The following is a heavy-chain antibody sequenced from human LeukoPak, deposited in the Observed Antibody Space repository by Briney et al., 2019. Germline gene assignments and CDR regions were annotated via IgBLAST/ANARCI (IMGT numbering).Heavy chain of an antibody. D-gene: IGHD1/OR15-1a*01. Sequence: GGSLRLSCAASGLTVSSNYMSWVRQAPGKGLGWVSVIYSGGSTYYADSVKGRFTISRDNSKNTLFLQMNSLRAEDTAVYYCARSNCNSCYRGVWYYFDYWGQGTLVTVSS. CDR3: ARSNCNSCYRGVWYYFDY. CDR2: IYSGGST. CDR1: GLTVSSNY. V-gene: IGHV3-66*01. J-gene: IGHJ4*02.